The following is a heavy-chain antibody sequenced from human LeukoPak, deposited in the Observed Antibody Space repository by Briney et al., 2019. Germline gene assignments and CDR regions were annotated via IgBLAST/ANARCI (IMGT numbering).Heavy chain of an antibody. CDR2: INSDGSST. CDR1: GFTFSSNW. J-gene: IGHJ6*02. Sequence: PGGSLRLSCAASGFTFSSNWMHWVRQAPGKGLVWVSRINSDGSSTSYADSVKGRFTISRDNAKNTVYLQMNSLRAEDTAVYYCAMRSGSAYGMDVWGQGTTVTVSS. D-gene: IGHD6-19*01. CDR3: AMRSGSAYGMDV. V-gene: IGHV3-74*01.